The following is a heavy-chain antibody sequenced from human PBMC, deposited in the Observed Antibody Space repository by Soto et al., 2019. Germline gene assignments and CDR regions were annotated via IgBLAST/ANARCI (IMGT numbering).Heavy chain of an antibody. Sequence: PGESLKISCEASGYAFTSYWIGWVRPMPGKGLEWMGIIYPGVSDTRYNPSFEGQVTISADKSISTAYLQWSSLKASDTAVYYCARHGPSLAGAGTGVYWGQGTLVTVSS. CDR1: GYAFTSYW. CDR3: ARHGPSLAGAGTGVY. D-gene: IGHD6-13*01. V-gene: IGHV5-51*01. J-gene: IGHJ4*02. CDR2: IYPGVSDT.